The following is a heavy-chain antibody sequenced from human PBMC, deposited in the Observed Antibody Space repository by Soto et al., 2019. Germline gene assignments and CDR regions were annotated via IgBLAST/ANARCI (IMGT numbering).Heavy chain of an antibody. CDR1: GGSISSSSYY. V-gene: IGHV4-39*01. D-gene: IGHD6-6*01. CDR3: ATLKAALLMDY. Sequence: QLQLQESGPGLVKRSETLSLTCTVSGGSISSSSYYWGWIRQPPGKGLEWIGSIYYSGSTYYNPSLKSRVTISVDTSKNQFALKLSSVTAADTAVYYCATLKAALLMDYWGQGTLVTVSS. J-gene: IGHJ4*02. CDR2: IYYSGST.